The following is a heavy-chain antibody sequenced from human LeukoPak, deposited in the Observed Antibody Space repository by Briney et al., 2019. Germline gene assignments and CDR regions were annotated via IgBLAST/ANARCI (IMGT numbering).Heavy chain of an antibody. V-gene: IGHV3-11*04. D-gene: IGHD6-6*01. CDR2: ISSSGSTI. Sequence: PGGSLRLSCAASGFTFRDYYVSWIRQAPGKGLEWVSYISSSGSTIYYADSVKGRFTISRDNAKNSLYLQMNSLRAEDTAVYYCAARYSSSSVGYWGQGTLVTVSS. J-gene: IGHJ4*02. CDR1: GFTFRDYY. CDR3: AARYSSSSVGY.